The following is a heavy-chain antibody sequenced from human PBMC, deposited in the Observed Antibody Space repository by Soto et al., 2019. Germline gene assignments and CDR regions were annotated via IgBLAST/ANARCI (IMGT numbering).Heavy chain of an antibody. Sequence: AVTRSLTCTFAGYSIGIGDYCGLLRQPPGKGLEWIGSIYHSGSTYYTPSLKIRVTISVDTSKNQFSLKLSSVTAADTALYYCARGRSYDLGWCDPWGQGTWVTVST. J-gene: IGHJ5*02. V-gene: IGHV4-38-2*02. CDR1: GYSIGIGDY. CDR2: IYHSGST. D-gene: IGHD3-3*01. CDR3: ARGRSYDLGWCDP.